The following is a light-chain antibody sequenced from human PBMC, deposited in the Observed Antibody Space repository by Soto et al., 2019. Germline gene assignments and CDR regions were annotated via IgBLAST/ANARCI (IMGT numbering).Light chain of an antibody. CDR2: GAS. J-gene: IGKJ2*03. CDR1: QSISSN. Sequence: EIVMTQSPDTLSVSPGERATLSCRASQSISSNLAWYQQRPGQAPRLLIYGASTRATDIPARFSGSGSGTEFTLTISSLQSEDFAVYYCQQYNDWPPADSFGQGTKVESK. V-gene: IGKV3-15*01. CDR3: QQYNDWPPADS.